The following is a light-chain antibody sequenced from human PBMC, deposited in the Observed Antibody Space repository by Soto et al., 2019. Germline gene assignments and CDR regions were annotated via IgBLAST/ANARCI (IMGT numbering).Light chain of an antibody. CDR3: QQSYSLPYT. CDR1: QSIDNL. V-gene: IGKV1-39*01. Sequence: DLQMTQSPSSLSASVGDRVTITCRPSQSIDNLLNWYQQKPGKAPNLLIYAASSLQSGVSSRFSGSGSGTDFTLTISSLQPEDSATYYCQQSYSLPYTFGQGTKVEIK. J-gene: IGKJ2*01. CDR2: AAS.